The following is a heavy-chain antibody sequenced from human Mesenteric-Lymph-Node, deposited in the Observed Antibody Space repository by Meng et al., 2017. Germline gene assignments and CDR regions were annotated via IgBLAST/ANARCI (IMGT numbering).Heavy chain of an antibody. V-gene: IGHV1-8*01. Sequence: QVRVVQSGAGVKKPGASVKVSCKASGYTFINHDINWVRQAPGQGLEWMAWMNSNSGNTGYAPKFQGRVTITRDTSISTAYMELSSLTSEDTAIYYCARGAGVGGRDWFDPWGQGTLVTVSS. CDR1: GYTFINHD. J-gene: IGHJ5*02. CDR3: ARGAGVGGRDWFDP. CDR2: MNSNSGNT. D-gene: IGHD3-16*01.